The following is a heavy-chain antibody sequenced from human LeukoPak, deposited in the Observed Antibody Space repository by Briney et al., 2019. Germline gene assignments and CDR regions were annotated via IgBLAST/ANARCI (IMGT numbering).Heavy chain of an antibody. Sequence: GGSLRLSCTASGFIFSNFEVNWVRQSPGKGLQWVAYINSGATSEYYADSVKGRFTISRDNAKNSLYLQMNSLGVQDTAIYYCARVICTGGSCFQNDYWGQGTLVTVSS. J-gene: IGHJ4*02. CDR2: INSGATSE. V-gene: IGHV3-48*03. CDR3: ARVICTGGSCFQNDY. D-gene: IGHD2-8*02. CDR1: GFIFSNFE.